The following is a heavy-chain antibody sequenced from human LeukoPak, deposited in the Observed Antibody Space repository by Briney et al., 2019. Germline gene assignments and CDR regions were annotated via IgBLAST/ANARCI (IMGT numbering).Heavy chain of an antibody. D-gene: IGHD6-13*01. V-gene: IGHV1-3*01. CDR1: GYTFTSYA. J-gene: IGHJ4*02. Sequence: GASVKVSCKASGYTFTSYAMHWVRQAPGQRLEWMGWINAGNGNTKYSQKFQGRVTITRDTSASTAYMELSSLRSEDTAVYYCARGHSSSWYGGDYWGQGTLVTVSS. CDR2: INAGNGNT. CDR3: ARGHSSSWYGGDY.